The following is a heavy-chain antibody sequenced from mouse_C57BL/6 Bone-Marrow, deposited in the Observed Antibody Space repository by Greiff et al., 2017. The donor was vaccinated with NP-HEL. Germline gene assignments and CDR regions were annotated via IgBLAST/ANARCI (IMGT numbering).Heavy chain of an antibody. CDR1: GFTFSSYA. D-gene: IGHD2-4*01. V-gene: IGHV5-4*01. J-gene: IGHJ4*01. CDR2: ISDGGSYT. Sequence: EVQGVESGGGLVKPGGSLKLSCAASGFTFSSYAMSWVRQTPEKRLEWVATISDGGSYTYYPDNVKGRFTISRDNAKNNLYLQMSHLKSEDTAMYYCASPLSYDLPYYYAMDYWGQGTSVTVSS. CDR3: ASPLSYDLPYYYAMDY.